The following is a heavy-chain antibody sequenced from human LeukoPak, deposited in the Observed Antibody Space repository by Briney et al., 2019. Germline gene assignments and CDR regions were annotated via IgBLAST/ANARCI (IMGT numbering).Heavy chain of an antibody. D-gene: IGHD6-13*01. V-gene: IGHV3-21*01. CDR3: ASTAAGPDPYYFDY. CDR1: GFTISSYS. Sequence: GGSLRLSCAASGFTISSYSMNWVRQAPGKGLEWVSSISSSSSYIYYADSVKGRFTISRDNAKNSLYLQMNSLRAEDTAVYYCASTAAGPDPYYFDYWGQGTLVTVSS. J-gene: IGHJ4*02. CDR2: ISSSSSYI.